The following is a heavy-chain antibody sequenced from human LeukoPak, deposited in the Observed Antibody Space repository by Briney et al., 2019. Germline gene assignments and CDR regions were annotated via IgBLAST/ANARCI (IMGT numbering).Heavy chain of an antibody. Sequence: ASVKVSCKASGYTFTSYDINWVRQATGQGLEWMGWVNPNSGNTGYAQKFQGRVTITRNTSISTAYMELSSLRSEDTAVYYCAIITIFGVDRRFDIWGQGTMVTVSS. CDR3: AIITIFGVDRRFDI. CDR1: GYTFTSYD. D-gene: IGHD3-3*01. J-gene: IGHJ3*02. V-gene: IGHV1-8*03. CDR2: VNPNSGNT.